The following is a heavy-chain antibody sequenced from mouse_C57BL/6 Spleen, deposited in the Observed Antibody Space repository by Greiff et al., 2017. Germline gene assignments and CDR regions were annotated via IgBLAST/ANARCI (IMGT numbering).Heavy chain of an antibody. CDR2: ISSGGDYI. CDR1: GFTFSSYA. J-gene: IGHJ4*01. V-gene: IGHV5-9-1*02. D-gene: IGHD3-3*01. CDR3: TRGSLGAMGY. Sequence: DVKLVESGEGLVKPGGSLKLSCAASGFTFSSYAMSWVRQTPEQRLEWVAYISSGGDYIYYADTVKGRFTISRDNARNTLYLHMSSLKSEDTAMYYCTRGSLGAMGYWGQGTSVTVSS.